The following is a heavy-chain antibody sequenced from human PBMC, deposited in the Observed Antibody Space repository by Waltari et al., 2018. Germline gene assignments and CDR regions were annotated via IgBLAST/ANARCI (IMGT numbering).Heavy chain of an antibody. V-gene: IGHV3-30*18. CDR2: LSYDGGNK. CDR3: AKDGSGWYSAGLDY. J-gene: IGHJ4*02. Sequence: QVQLVESGGGVVQPGRSLRLSCAASGFTFSNYGMHWVRQAPGKGLEWVAVLSYDGGNKFYADYVKGRFTISRDNSNNTLYLQMSSLRTEDTGVYYCAKDGSGWYSAGLDYWGQGTLVTVSS. D-gene: IGHD6-19*01. CDR1: GFTFSNYG.